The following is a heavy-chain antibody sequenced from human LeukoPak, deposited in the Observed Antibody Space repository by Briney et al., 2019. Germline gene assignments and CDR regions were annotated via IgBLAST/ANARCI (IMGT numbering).Heavy chain of an antibody. CDR1: GFTFSTYS. D-gene: IGHD3-22*01. Sequence: GGSLRLSCVVSGFTFSTYSMNWVRRAPGKGLEWVSFITGSGSYIYYADSVKGRFTISRDNAKNSLYLQMNSLRAEDTAVYYCARAHYDSTNWFDPWGQGTLVTVSS. V-gene: IGHV3-21*01. CDR2: ITGSGSYI. CDR3: ARAHYDSTNWFDP. J-gene: IGHJ5*02.